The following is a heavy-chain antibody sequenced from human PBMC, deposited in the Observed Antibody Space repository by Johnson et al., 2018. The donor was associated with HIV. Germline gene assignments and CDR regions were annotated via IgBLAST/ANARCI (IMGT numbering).Heavy chain of an antibody. CDR2: IGTAGDT. D-gene: IGHD4/OR15-4a*01. Sequence: VQLVESGGGLVQPGGSLRLSCAASGFTFSSYDMHWVHQATGKGLEWVSAIGTAGDTYYPGSVKGRFTISRENAKNTVYLQMNSLRVEDTAVYYCAKSPGKDHGGNSGGFDIWGQGTMVTVSS. V-gene: IGHV3-13*01. CDR3: AKSPGKDHGGNSGGFDI. J-gene: IGHJ3*02. CDR1: GFTFSSYD.